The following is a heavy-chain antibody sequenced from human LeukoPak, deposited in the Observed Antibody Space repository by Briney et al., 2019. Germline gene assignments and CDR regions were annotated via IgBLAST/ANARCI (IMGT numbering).Heavy chain of an antibody. CDR2: IIPIFGTA. CDR1: GGTFSSYA. V-gene: IGHV1-69*05. J-gene: IGHJ3*02. CDR3: ARGRLGYDSSGYFPSPFDI. Sequence: SVKVSCKASGGTFSSYAISWVRQAPGQGLEWMGGIIPIFGTANYAQKFQGRVTITTDESTSTAYMELSSLRSEDTAVYYCARGRLGYDSSGYFPSPFDIWGQGTMVTVSS. D-gene: IGHD3-22*01.